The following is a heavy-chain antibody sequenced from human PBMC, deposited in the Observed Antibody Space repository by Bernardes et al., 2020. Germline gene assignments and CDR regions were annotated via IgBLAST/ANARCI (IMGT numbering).Heavy chain of an antibody. Sequence: GGSLRLSCAASGFTFSSYSMNWVRQAPGKGLEWVSSISSSSSYIYYADSVKGRFTISRDNAKNSLYLQMNSLRAEDTAVYYCARDSYYDFWSGEILYGMDVWGKGTTVTVSS. CDR3: ARDSYYDFWSGEILYGMDV. CDR1: GFTFSSYS. CDR2: ISSSSSYI. D-gene: IGHD3-3*01. J-gene: IGHJ6*04. V-gene: IGHV3-21*01.